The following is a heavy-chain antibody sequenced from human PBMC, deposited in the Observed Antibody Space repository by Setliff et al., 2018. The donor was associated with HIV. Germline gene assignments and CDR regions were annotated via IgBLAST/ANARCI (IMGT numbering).Heavy chain of an antibody. J-gene: IGHJ5*02. Sequence: PSETLSLTCTVSGYSISSGYYWGWIRQPPGKGLEWIGSIHQSGSTYYNSSLKSRVTMSVDTSKNKFSLKLSSVTAADTAVYYCARVLGSAYSYAQGRFDPWGQGTLVTVSS. CDR1: GYSISSGYY. CDR2: IHQSGST. V-gene: IGHV4-38-2*02. CDR3: ARVLGSAYSYAQGRFDP. D-gene: IGHD5-18*01.